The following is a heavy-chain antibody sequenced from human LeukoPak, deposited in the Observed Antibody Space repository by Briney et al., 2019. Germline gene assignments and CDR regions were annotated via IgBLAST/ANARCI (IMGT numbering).Heavy chain of an antibody. Sequence: GGSLRLSCAASGFTFSSYEMNWVRQAPGKGLEWVSYISSRGSTIYYADSVKGRFTISRDNSKNTLYLQMNSLRAEDTAVYYCAKVPGGRYFDWLLSFPVDYWGQGTLVTVSS. V-gene: IGHV3-48*03. J-gene: IGHJ4*02. CDR1: GFTFSSYE. CDR2: ISSRGSTI. D-gene: IGHD3-9*01. CDR3: AKVPGGRYFDWLLSFPVDY.